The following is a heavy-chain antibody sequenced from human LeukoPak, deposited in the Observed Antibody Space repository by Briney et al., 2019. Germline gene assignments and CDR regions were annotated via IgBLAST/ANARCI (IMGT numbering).Heavy chain of an antibody. CDR1: GGTFSSYA. CDR3: ARLGVATTVDY. Sequence: GASVKVSCKASGGTFSSYAISWVRQALGQGLEWMGGIIPIFGTANYAQKFQGRVTITADKSTSTAYMELSSLRSEDTAVYYCARLGVATTVDYWGQGTLVTVSS. V-gene: IGHV1-69*06. CDR2: IIPIFGTA. D-gene: IGHD5-12*01. J-gene: IGHJ4*02.